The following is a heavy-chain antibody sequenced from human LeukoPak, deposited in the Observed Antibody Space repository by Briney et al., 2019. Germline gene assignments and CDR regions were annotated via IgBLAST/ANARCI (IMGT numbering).Heavy chain of an antibody. V-gene: IGHV3-53*01. Sequence: GGSLRLSCAASGFTVSSNYMSWVRQAPGKGLEWVSVIYSGGSTYYADSVKGRFTISRDNSKNTLYLQMNSLRAEDTAVYYCAKARSPRSGWYYWGQGTLVTVSS. CDR1: GFTVSSNY. J-gene: IGHJ4*02. CDR3: AKARSPRSGWYY. D-gene: IGHD6-19*01. CDR2: IYSGGST.